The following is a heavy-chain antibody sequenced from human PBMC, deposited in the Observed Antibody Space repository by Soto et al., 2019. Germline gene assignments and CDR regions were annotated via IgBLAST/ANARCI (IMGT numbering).Heavy chain of an antibody. Sequence: PGGSLRLSCAASGFPFSSYWMSWVRQAPGKGLEWVANIKQDGSEKYYADSVKGRFIISRDNAQNSLFLQMNTLRPEDSAIYYCARVAYWGPGTQVTVSS. V-gene: IGHV3-7*01. J-gene: IGHJ4*02. CDR1: GFPFSSYW. CDR3: ARVAY. CDR2: IKQDGSEK.